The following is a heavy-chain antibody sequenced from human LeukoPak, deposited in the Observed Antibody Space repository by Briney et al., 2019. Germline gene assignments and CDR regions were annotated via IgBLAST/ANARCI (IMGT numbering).Heavy chain of an antibody. Sequence: GASVKVSCRASGYTFANYGVIWVRQAPGQGLEWMGWINTYNGDRNYAQNLQDRVTMTTDTSTTTAYMQLRSLKSDDTAVYYCARGAARLSIFDYWGQGTLITVSS. D-gene: IGHD6-6*01. CDR2: INTYNGDR. J-gene: IGHJ4*02. CDR1: GYTFANYG. CDR3: ARGAARLSIFDY. V-gene: IGHV1-18*01.